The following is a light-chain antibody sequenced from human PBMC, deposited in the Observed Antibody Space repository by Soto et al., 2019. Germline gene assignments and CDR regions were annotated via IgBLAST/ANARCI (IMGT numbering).Light chain of an antibody. CDR3: QQSYSTRWT. V-gene: IGKV1-39*01. CDR2: AAS. Sequence: DIQMTQSPSSLSASVGDRVTITCRASQSISSYLNWYQQKPGKAPKLLIYAASSLESGVSSRFSGSGSGTDFTLTISSLQAEDFATYYCQQSYSTRWTFGQGTKVEIK. CDR1: QSISSY. J-gene: IGKJ1*01.